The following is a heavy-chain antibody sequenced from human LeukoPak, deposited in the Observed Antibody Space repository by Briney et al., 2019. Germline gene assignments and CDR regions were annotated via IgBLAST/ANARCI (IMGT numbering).Heavy chain of an antibody. D-gene: IGHD4-17*01. CDR1: GGSISSYY. CDR2: INYSGNT. Sequence: SETLSLTCTVSGGSISSYYWGWIRQPPGKGLEWIGYINYSGNTNHNPSLKSRVTISIDTSKNQFSLKLSSVTAAGTAVYYCARRGDYDRQGAFDVWGQGTMVTVSS. V-gene: IGHV4-59*01. CDR3: ARRGDYDRQGAFDV. J-gene: IGHJ3*01.